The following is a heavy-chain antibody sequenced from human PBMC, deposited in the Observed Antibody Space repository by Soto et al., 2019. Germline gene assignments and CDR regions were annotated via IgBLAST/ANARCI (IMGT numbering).Heavy chain of an antibody. CDR2: INPSGGGT. J-gene: IGHJ5*02. Sequence: VQLVQSGAEGKNPGASVKVSCKASGHTFSSYYIHWVRQAPGQGIEWMGVINPSGGGTSYAQKSHGRVTMTRDRSTITGFRELSSLRYEDTAVFYSARGLPCGSTTCYGGELASWGQGTLVTVS. V-gene: IGHV1-46*03. D-gene: IGHD2-2*01. CDR3: ARGLPCGSTTCYGGELAS. CDR1: GHTFSSYY.